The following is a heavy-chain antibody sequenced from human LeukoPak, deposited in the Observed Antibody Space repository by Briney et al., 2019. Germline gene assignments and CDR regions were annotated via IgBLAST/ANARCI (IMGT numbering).Heavy chain of an antibody. D-gene: IGHD7-27*01. V-gene: IGHV3-72*01. CDR1: GFTFSSYS. CDR2: IRNKANRYTT. J-gene: IGHJ4*02. Sequence: SGGSLRLSCAASGFTFSSYSMNWVRQAPGEGLEWVARIRNKANRYTTEYAASVKGRFTISRDDSENSLYLQMDSLKTEDTAVYYCARSPLGIAPFDYWGQGTLVTVSS. CDR3: ARSPLGIAPFDY.